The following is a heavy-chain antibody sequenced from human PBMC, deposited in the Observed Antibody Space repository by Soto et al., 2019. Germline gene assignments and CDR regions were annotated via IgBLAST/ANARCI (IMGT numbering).Heavy chain of an antibody. CDR1: GFTFSSYA. CDR2: ISGSGGST. D-gene: IGHD3-10*01. J-gene: IGHJ4*02. CDR3: AKVKPFKMGVRGVITGYFDY. V-gene: IGHV3-23*01. Sequence: GGSLRLSCAASGFTFSSYAMSWVRQAPGKGLEWVSAISGSGGSTYYADSVKGRFTISRDNSKNTLYLQMNSLRAEDTAVYYCAKVKPFKMGVRGVITGYFDYWGQGTLVTVSS.